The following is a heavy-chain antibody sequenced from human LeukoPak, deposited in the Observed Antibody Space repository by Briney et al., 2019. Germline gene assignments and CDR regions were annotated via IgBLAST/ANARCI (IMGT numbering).Heavy chain of an antibody. J-gene: IGHJ4*02. D-gene: IGHD2/OR15-2a*01. CDR3: ARLRPATSDRNSGTCYFDY. Sequence: SETLSLTCTVSGGSISSYYWSWIRQPAGKGLEWIGRIYSSGSTIYNPSLKNRLTMSVDTSKNQFALKLSSVTAADTAVYYCARLRPATSDRNSGTCYFDYWGQGTLVTVSS. CDR2: IYSSGST. CDR1: GGSISSYY. V-gene: IGHV4-4*07.